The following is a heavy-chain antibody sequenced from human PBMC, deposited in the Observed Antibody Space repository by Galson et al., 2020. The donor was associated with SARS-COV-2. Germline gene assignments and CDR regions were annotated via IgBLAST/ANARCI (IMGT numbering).Heavy chain of an antibody. D-gene: IGHD1-26*01. V-gene: IGHV3-66*03. CDR2: INNTGST. CDR1: GFSVSSNY. Sequence: LSLPCAGSGFSVSSNYMNWVRQAPGKGLEWVSAINNTGSTYYADSVKGRFTISRDNSKNTLYLQMNSLRVEDTAVYYCTRDCCSGSYYGYWGRGTLVTVSS. CDR3: TRDCCSGSYYGY. J-gene: IGHJ4*02.